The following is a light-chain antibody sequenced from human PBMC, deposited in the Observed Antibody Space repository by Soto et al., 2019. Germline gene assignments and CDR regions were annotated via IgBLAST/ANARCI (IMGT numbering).Light chain of an antibody. CDR2: XXX. CDR3: CSYAGSFTWV. J-gene: IGLJ3*02. Sequence: QSALTQPRSVSGSPGQSVTISCTGTGSDVGGYNYVSWYQQHPGKAPKLMIYXXXXXXXXXXXXXSGSKSGNTASLTISGXXXXXXXXXYCCSYAGSFTWVFGGGTKLTVL. CDR1: GSDVGGYNY. V-gene: IGLV2-11*01.